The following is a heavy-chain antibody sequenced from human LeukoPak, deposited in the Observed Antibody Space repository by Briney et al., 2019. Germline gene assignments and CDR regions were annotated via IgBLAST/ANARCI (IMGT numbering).Heavy chain of an antibody. CDR1: GGSISSGGYY. V-gene: IGHV4-31*03. Sequence: SQTLSLTCTVSGGSISSGGYYWSWIRPHPGKGLEWIGYIYYSGSTYYNPSLKSRVTISVDTSKNQFSLKLSSVTAADTAVYYCARDSSTGNEPLDYWGQGTLVTVSS. J-gene: IGHJ4*02. CDR2: IYYSGST. D-gene: IGHD6-19*01. CDR3: ARDSSTGNEPLDY.